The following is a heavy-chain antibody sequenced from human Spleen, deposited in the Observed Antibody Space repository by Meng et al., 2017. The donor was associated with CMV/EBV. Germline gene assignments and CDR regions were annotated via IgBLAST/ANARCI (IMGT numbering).Heavy chain of an antibody. CDR2: IIPVFGTA. CDR1: GGFVRRYA. V-gene: IGHV1-69*05. D-gene: IGHD5-18*01. J-gene: IGHJ5*02. Sequence: SGGFVRRYAINWVRQAPGQGLEWKGGIIPVFGTANDEQKFQGRVMITMDESTSTSYMEVSSLRSEDTAMYYCARAVDSAMVMSWFDPWGQGTLVTVSS. CDR3: ARAVDSAMVMSWFDP.